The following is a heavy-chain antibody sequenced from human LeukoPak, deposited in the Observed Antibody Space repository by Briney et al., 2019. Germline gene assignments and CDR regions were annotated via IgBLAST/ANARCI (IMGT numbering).Heavy chain of an antibody. J-gene: IGHJ6*02. CDR3: ARDNTRNYYYYYGMDV. Sequence: ASVKVSCKASGGTFSSYAISWVRQAPGQGLEWMGRIIPILGIANYAQKFQGRVTITADKSTSIAYMELSSLRSEDTAVYYCARDNTRNYYYYYGMDVWGQGTTVTVSS. V-gene: IGHV1-69*04. CDR2: IIPILGIA. D-gene: IGHD2-2*01. CDR1: GGTFSSYA.